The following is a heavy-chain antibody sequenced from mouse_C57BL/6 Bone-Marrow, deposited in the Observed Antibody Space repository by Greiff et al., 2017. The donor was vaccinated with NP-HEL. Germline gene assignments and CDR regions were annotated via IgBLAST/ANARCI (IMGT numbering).Heavy chain of an antibody. J-gene: IGHJ1*03. CDR1: GFNIKDYY. V-gene: IGHV14-1*01. CDR2: IDPEDGDT. D-gene: IGHD1-1*01. CDR3: TIVDYYGSSRWYFDV. Sequence: EVQLQQSGAELVRPGASVKLSCTASGFNIKDYYMHWVKQRPEQGLEWIGRIDPEDGDTEYAPKFQGKATMTADTSSNTAYLQLSSLTSEDTAVYYCTIVDYYGSSRWYFDVWGTGTTVTVSS.